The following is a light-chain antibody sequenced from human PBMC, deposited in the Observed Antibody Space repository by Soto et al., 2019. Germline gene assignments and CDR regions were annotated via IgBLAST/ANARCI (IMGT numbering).Light chain of an antibody. CDR2: GAS. Sequence: EIVLTQSPGTLSLSPGERATLSCRASQSVSSSYLAWYQQKPGQAPRLLIYGASSRATGIPDRFSGSGSGTDFTLTSSRLEPEDVAVYCCQQYGSSPWTFGQGTKVEIK. V-gene: IGKV3-20*01. J-gene: IGKJ1*01. CDR3: QQYGSSPWT. CDR1: QSVSSSY.